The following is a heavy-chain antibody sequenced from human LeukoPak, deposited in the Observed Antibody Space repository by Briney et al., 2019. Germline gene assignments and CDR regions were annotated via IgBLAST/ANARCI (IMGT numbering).Heavy chain of an antibody. J-gene: IGHJ6*02. CDR2: ISYDGSNK. CDR1: GFTFSSYA. V-gene: IGHV3-30*04. CDR3: ARPYSSSWYISEVDYYGMDV. D-gene: IGHD6-13*01. Sequence: GGSLRLSCAVSGFTFSSYAMHWVRQAPGKGLEWVAVISYDGSNKYYADSVKGRFTISRDNSKNTLYLQMNSLRAEDTAVYYCARPYSSSWYISEVDYYGMDVWGQGATVTVSS.